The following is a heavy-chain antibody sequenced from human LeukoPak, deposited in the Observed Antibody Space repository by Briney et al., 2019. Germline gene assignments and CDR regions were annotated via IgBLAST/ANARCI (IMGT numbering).Heavy chain of an antibody. CDR2: ISGSGGST. Sequence: GGSLRDSCAASTFTFSSYAMSWVRQAPGKGLEWVSTISGSGGSTFYADSVKSRFPISRDNSKNTLFLQMNSLRAEDTAIYYCAKAGSSGWSSSGGGYWGQGPLTTFSS. D-gene: IGHD6-19*01. J-gene: IGHJ4*02. V-gene: IGHV3-23*01. CDR3: AKAGSSGWSSSGGGY. CDR1: TFTFSSYA.